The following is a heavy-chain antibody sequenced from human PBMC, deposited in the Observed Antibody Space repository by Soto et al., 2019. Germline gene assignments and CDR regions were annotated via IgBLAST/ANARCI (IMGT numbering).Heavy chain of an antibody. Sequence: SETLSLTCAVFGDSISSGGYSWGWIRQPPGKGLEWIGYSYHSGSTYYSPALKSRVTISLDMSKNQFSLELNSVTAADTAVYYCARXLISGCMGTGSYYGMDVWGQGTTVTVSS. J-gene: IGHJ6*02. CDR1: GDSISSGGYS. D-gene: IGHD2-8*01. V-gene: IGHV4-30-2*01. CDR3: ARXLISGCMGTGSYYGMDV. CDR2: SYHSGST.